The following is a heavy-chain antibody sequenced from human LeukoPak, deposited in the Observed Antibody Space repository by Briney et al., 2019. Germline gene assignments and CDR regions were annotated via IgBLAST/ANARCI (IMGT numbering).Heavy chain of an antibody. CDR1: GFTFSSYG. V-gene: IGHV3-30*18. Sequence: GRSLRLSCAASGFTFSSYGMHWVRQAPGKGXXXXXXISYDGSNKYYADSVKGRFTICRDNSKNTLYLQMNSLRAEDTAVYYCAKDGGSYSPAEYFQHWGQGTLVTVSS. CDR2: ISYDGSNK. J-gene: IGHJ1*01. CDR3: AKDGGSYSPAEYFQH. D-gene: IGHD1-26*01.